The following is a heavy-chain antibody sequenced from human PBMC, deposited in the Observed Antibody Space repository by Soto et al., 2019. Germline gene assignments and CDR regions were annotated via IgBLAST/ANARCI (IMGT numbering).Heavy chain of an antibody. Sequence: SETLSLTCTVSGASISSGGYYWSWARQHPGKGLEWIGYIYYRGSTYYNPSLKSRLTISADTSKNQFSLKLNSVTAADTAVYYCARDRGTGTTYYFDYWGQGALVTVSS. J-gene: IGHJ4*02. CDR3: ARDRGTGTTYYFDY. CDR2: IYYRGST. V-gene: IGHV4-31*03. CDR1: GASISSGGYY. D-gene: IGHD1-7*01.